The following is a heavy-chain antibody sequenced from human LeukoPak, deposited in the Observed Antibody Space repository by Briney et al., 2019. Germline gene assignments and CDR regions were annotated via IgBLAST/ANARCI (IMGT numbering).Heavy chain of an antibody. CDR3: ARHAYCSGGSCPDF. CDR1: GYSISSGYY. V-gene: IGHV4-38-2*01. D-gene: IGHD2-15*01. J-gene: IGHJ4*02. CDR2: IFRSGST. Sequence: SETLSLTCAVSGYSISSGYYWGCIRQPPGKGLEWIGSIFRSGSTHYHPSLKSRVTISVDASKNQFSLKLSSVTAADTAVYYCARHAYCSGGSCPDFWGQGTLVTVSS.